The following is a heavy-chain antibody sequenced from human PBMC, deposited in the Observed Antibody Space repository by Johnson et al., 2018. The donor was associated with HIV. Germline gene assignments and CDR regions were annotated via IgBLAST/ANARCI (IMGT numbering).Heavy chain of an antibody. V-gene: IGHV3-7*05. J-gene: IGHJ3*02. CDR2: IKEDGSEE. CDR1: GFTFSSYW. D-gene: IGHD6-13*01. CDR3: ARDGLYSSPWDAFDM. Sequence: MQLVESGGDLVQRGGSLRLSCAASGFTFSSYWMSWVRQAPGKGLEWVGNIKEDGSEENYVDSLEGRFTISRDNAKNSLYLQIDNLRAEDTAVYYCARDGLYSSPWDAFDMWGQGTVVTVSS.